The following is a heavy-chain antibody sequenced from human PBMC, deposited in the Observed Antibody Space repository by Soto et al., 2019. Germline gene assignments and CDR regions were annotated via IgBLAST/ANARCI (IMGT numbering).Heavy chain of an antibody. V-gene: IGHV3-23*01. Sequence: EVQLLESGGGLGQPGGSLKLSCAASGFTFSSYAMTWVRQAPGKGLEWVSVISDSGTGTYYADSVKGRFTISRDNCKNTLYLQMNSLRADDTAVYYCAKANLNGKGANDYWGQGALVTVSS. CDR3: AKANLNGKGANDY. CDR1: GFTFSSYA. J-gene: IGHJ4*02. CDR2: ISDSGTGT. D-gene: IGHD1-26*01.